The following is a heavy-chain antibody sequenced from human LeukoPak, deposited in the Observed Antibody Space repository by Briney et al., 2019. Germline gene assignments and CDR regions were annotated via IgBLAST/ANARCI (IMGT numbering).Heavy chain of an antibody. V-gene: IGHV3-23*01. CDR3: VRERTVTTRNDF. CDR2: IIGSGGTT. Sequence: GGSLRLSCAASGFTFSSYALSWVRQAPGKGLEWVSTIIGSGGTTYYTGSVKGRFTISRDNSKNTLYLLMNSLRAEDTAVYYCVRERTVTTRNDFWGQGTLVTVSS. D-gene: IGHD4-17*01. J-gene: IGHJ4*02. CDR1: GFTFSSYA.